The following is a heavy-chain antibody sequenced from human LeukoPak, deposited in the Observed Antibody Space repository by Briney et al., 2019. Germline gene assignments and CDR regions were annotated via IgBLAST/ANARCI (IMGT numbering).Heavy chain of an antibody. V-gene: IGHV1-69*04. CDR1: GGTFSSYA. Sequence: ASVKVSCKASGGTFSSYAISWVRQAPGQGLEWMGRIIPILGIANYAQKFQGRVTITADKSTSTAYMELSSLRSEDTAVYYCARHLAWDAFDIWGQGTMVTVSS. J-gene: IGHJ3*02. CDR2: IIPILGIA. CDR3: ARHLAWDAFDI.